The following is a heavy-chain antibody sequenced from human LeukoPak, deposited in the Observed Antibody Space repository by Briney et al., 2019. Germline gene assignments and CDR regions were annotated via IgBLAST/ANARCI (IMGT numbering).Heavy chain of an antibody. CDR3: ARGVLGDILTGYYLYFYGLDV. D-gene: IGHD3-9*01. Sequence: ASVTVSCKASGYTFTSYYIHWVRQAPGQGLEWMAIVNPSGGSTSYAQKFQGRVTLTRDTSTSTVYMELSSLRSEDTAVYYCARGVLGDILTGYYLYFYGLDVWGQGTTVTVSS. CDR2: VNPSGGST. CDR1: GYTFTSYY. V-gene: IGHV1-46*01. J-gene: IGHJ6*02.